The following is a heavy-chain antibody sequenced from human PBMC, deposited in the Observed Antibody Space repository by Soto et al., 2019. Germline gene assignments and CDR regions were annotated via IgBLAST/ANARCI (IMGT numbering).Heavy chain of an antibody. CDR1: GGSISSSSYY. CDR2: IYYSGST. J-gene: IGHJ6*03. V-gene: IGHV4-39*01. D-gene: IGHD1-26*01. CDR3: ARHGEPTPVNYYYYYMDV. Sequence: SETLSLTCTVSGGSISSSSYYWGWIRQPPGKGLEWIGSIYYSGSTYYNPSLKSRVTISVDTSKNQFSLKLSSVTAADTAVYYCARHGEPTPVNYYYYYMDVWGKRTTVTVSS.